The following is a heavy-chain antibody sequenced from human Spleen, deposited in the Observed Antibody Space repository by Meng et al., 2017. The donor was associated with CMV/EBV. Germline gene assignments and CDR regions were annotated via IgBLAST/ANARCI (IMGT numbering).Heavy chain of an antibody. D-gene: IGHD3-3*01. CDR1: GFTVSSNY. CDR2: IYSGGST. CDR3: ARGRTGSFGVVIPYYFDY. J-gene: IGHJ4*02. V-gene: IGHV3-53*01. Sequence: GGPLRLSCAASGFTVSSNYMSWVRQAPGKGLEWVSVIYSGGSTYYADSVKGRFTISRDNSKNTLYLQMNSLRAEDTAVYYCARGRTGSFGVVIPYYFDYWGQGTLVTVSS.